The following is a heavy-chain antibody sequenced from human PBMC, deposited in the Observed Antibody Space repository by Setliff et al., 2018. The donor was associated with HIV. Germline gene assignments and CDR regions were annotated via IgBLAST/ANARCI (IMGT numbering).Heavy chain of an antibody. CDR2: IYYSGGT. CDR1: GGSFTSRSYY. CDR3: ARGDAMTSLGAFDI. J-gene: IGHJ3*02. V-gene: IGHV4-31*03. D-gene: IGHD2-2*01. Sequence: SETLSLTCTVSGGSFTSRSYYWGWIRQPPGKGLEWIGYIYYSGGTYYNPSLKSRVTMSVDTSKNQFSLKLSSVTAADTAVYYCARGDAMTSLGAFDIWGQGTMVTVSS.